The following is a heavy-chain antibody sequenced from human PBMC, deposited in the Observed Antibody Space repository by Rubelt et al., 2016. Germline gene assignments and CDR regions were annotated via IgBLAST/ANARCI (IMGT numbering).Heavy chain of an antibody. V-gene: IGHV1-24*01. CDR3: ATRTVGVIGPHAFDI. Sequence: QVQLVQSGAEVKKPGASVKVSCKVSGYTLTELSMHWVRQAPGKGLEWMGGFDPEDGETIYAQKFQGGVTMTEETSTDTADMELSSLRSEDTAVYYCATRTVGVIGPHAFDIWGQGTMVTVSS. D-gene: IGHD3-10*01. CDR1: GYTLTELS. CDR2: FDPEDGET. J-gene: IGHJ3*02.